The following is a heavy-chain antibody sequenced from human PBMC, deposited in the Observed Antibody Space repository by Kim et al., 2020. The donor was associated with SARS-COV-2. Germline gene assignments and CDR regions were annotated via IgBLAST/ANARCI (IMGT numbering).Heavy chain of an antibody. CDR2: ISYDGSNK. D-gene: IGHD3-10*01. J-gene: IGHJ6*02. V-gene: IGHV3-30-3*01. CDR3: ATPLGEFFGMDI. Sequence: GSLRLSCVASGFTFGRYAFHWVRQAPGKGLEWVAVISYDGSNKYYADSVRGRFTISRDNSKNTLNLQMNTLRAEDTALYYCATPLGEFFGMDIWGQGTT. CDR1: GFTFGRYA.